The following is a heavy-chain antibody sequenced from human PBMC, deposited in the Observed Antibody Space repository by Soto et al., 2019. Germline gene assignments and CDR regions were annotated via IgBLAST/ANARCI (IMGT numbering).Heavy chain of an antibody. CDR1: TFSSYS. CDR3: GRDEGGSYDNRFTP. D-gene: IGHD1-26*01. CDR2: ISSGSAYI. Sequence: EVQLVESGGGLVKPGESLRLSCTFTFSSYSLNWVRQAPGKGLEWVSSISSGSAYIKYADSVKGRFTISRDNANNLLYRQRRSLRVDDSAVYYCGRDEGGSYDNRFTPGGQGPLVPVSS. J-gene: IGHJ5*02. V-gene: IGHV3-21*01.